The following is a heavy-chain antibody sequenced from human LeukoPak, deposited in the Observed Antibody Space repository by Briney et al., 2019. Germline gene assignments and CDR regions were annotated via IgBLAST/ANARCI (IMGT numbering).Heavy chain of an antibody. J-gene: IGHJ5*02. CDR2: IIPIFGKA. Sequence: SVKVSCKASGGTFSSYAISWVRQAPGQGLEWMGGIIPIFGKANYAQKFQGRVTITTDESTSTAYMELSSLRSEDTAVYYCARGPLYCTNGVCSNWFDPWGEGTLVTVSS. CDR3: ARGPLYCTNGVCSNWFDP. V-gene: IGHV1-69*05. CDR1: GGTFSSYA. D-gene: IGHD2-8*01.